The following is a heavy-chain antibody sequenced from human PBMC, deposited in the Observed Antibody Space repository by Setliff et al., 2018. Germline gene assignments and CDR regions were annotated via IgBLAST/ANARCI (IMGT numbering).Heavy chain of an antibody. D-gene: IGHD2-2*01. CDR3: ARGYCSSPSCFFAGWFDP. J-gene: IGHJ5*02. CDR2: INHTGST. V-gene: IGHV4-34*01. CDR1: GGSFSGYY. Sequence: SETLSLTCAVYGGSFSGYYWSWIRQPPGKGLEWIGEINHTGSTNYSPSLKSRVTISVDTSKNQFSLKLTSVTAADTAVYYCARGYCSSPSCFFAGWFDPWGQGSLVTVSS.